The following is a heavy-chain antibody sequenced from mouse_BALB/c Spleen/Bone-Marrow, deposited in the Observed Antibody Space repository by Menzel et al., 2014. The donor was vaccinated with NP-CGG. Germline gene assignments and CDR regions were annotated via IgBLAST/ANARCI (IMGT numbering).Heavy chain of an antibody. V-gene: IGHV1-9*01. D-gene: IGHD6-1*01. Sequence: VQLQQSGAELMKPGASVKISCKATGYTFSSYWIEWVKQRPGHGLEWIREMLPGSGSTNYNEKFKGKATFTADTSSNTAYMQLSSLTSXXSXVYYCARASWDYWGXGTSVTVSS. CDR3: ARASWDY. CDR2: MLPGSGST. J-gene: IGHJ4*01. CDR1: GYTFSSYW.